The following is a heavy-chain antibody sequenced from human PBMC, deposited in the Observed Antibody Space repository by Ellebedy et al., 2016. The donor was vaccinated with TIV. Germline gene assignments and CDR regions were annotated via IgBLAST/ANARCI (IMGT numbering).Heavy chain of an antibody. D-gene: IGHD5-24*01. CDR3: ARVWGDGYSLGWYFDL. V-gene: IGHV4-31*03. J-gene: IGHJ2*01. CDR2: IYYSGST. Sequence: SETLSLXXTVSGGSISSGGYYWSWIRQHPGKGLEWIGYIYYSGSTYYNPSLKSRVTISVDTSKNQFSLKLSSVTAADTAVYYCARVWGDGYSLGWYFDLWGRGTLVTVSS. CDR1: GGSISSGGYY.